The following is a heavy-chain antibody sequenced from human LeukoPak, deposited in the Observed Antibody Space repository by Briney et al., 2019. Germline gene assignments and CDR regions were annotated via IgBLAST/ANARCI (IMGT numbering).Heavy chain of an antibody. CDR1: GFTFSSYE. D-gene: IGHD2-21*01. Sequence: GGSLRLSCAASGFTFSSYEMNWVRQAPGKGLEWVSTISGSGTNTYYADSVKGRFTISRDNSKNTLYLQMNSLRAEDTAVYYCAKSIIPAIALNYFDYWGQGTLVTVSS. J-gene: IGHJ4*02. CDR3: AKSIIPAIALNYFDY. V-gene: IGHV3-23*01. CDR2: ISGSGTNT.